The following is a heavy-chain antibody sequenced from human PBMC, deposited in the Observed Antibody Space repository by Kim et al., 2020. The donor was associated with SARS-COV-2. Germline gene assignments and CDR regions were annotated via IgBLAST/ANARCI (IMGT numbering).Heavy chain of an antibody. CDR1: GGSVSSSNYY. CDR3: ARLEYSSSSRLFDP. V-gene: IGHV4-39*02. D-gene: IGHD6-6*01. CDR2: IYYTGDT. J-gene: IGHJ5*02. Sequence: SETLSLTCTVSGGSVSSSNYYWGWIRQPPGKGLEWIGNIYYTGDTYYNHALKSRVTISVDTSKNHFSLKLSSLTAADTAVYYCARLEYSSSSRLFDPWGQGTLVTVSS.